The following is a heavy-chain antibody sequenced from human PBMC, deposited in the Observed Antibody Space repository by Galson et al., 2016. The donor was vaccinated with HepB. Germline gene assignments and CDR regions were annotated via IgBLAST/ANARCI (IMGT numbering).Heavy chain of an antibody. J-gene: IGHJ6*02. Sequence: SLRLSCAASGFTFSDFGMHWVRQAPGKGLGWVALIWYDGSNKHYADSVKGRFTISRDNSKNTLYLQMNSLTAEDTAVYYCARFGGSLGMDVWGQGTTVTVSS. CDR2: IWYDGSNK. V-gene: IGHV3-33*01. CDR1: GFTFSDFG. CDR3: ARFGGSLGMDV. D-gene: IGHD2-15*01.